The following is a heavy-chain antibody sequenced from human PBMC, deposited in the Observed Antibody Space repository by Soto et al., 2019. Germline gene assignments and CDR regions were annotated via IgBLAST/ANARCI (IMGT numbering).Heavy chain of an antibody. D-gene: IGHD3-3*01. CDR3: ARGFTIFGVVIIRSSHFDY. V-gene: IGHV3-21*01. CDR2: ISSSSTYI. J-gene: IGHJ4*02. CDR1: GFTFSSYS. Sequence: PGGSLRLSCAASGFTFSSYSMNWVRQAPGKGLEWVSSISSSSTYIYYADSVKGRFTISRDNAKNSLYLQMSSLRAEDTAVYYCARGFTIFGVVIIRSSHFDYWGQGTLVTVSS.